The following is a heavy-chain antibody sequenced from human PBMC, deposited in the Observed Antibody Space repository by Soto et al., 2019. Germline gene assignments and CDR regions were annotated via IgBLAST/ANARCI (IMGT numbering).Heavy chain of an antibody. D-gene: IGHD3-22*01. J-gene: IGHJ4*02. CDR1: GFTFSSYG. CDR2: ISYDGSNK. V-gene: IGHV3-30*18. CDR3: AKGPDSSGYYYEPDFDY. Sequence: GGSLRLSCAASGFTFSSYGMHWVRQAPGKGLEWVVVISYDGSNKYYADSVKGRFTISRDNSKNTLYLQMNSLRAEDTAVYYCAKGPDSSGYYYEPDFDYWGQGTLVTVSS.